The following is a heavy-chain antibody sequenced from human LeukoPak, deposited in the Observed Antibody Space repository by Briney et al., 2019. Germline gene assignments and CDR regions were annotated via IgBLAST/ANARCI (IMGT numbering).Heavy chain of an antibody. J-gene: IGHJ6*04. V-gene: IGHV4-30-4*01. CDR3: ARDTRSGMDV. CDR1: GGSISSGDYY. Sequence: SETLSLTCTVSGGSISSGDYYWSWIRQPPGKGLEWIGYIYYSGSTYYNPSLKSRVTISVDTSKNQFSRKLSSVTAADTAVYYCARDTRSGMDVWGKGTTVTVPS. CDR2: IYYSGST.